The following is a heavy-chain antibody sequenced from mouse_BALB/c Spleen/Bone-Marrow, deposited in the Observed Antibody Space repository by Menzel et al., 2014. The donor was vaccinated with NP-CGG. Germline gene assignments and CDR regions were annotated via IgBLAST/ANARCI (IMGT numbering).Heavy chain of an antibody. D-gene: IGHD1-1*01. V-gene: IGHV1S56*01. CDR1: GYTFTSYY. J-gene: IGHJ3*01. Sequence: ESGPELVKPGASVRISCKASGYTFTSYYIHWVKQRPGQGLEWIGWIYPGNVNTKYNEKFKGKATLTADKSSSTAYMQLSSLTSEDSAVYFCARDYGSSVFAYWGQGTLVTVSA. CDR3: ARDYGSSVFAY. CDR2: IYPGNVNT.